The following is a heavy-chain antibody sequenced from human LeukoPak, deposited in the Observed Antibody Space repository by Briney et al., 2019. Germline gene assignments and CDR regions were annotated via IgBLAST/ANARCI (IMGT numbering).Heavy chain of an antibody. J-gene: IGHJ4*02. CDR1: GFTFSSYA. CDR3: ARDPGAYDSSGYSS. D-gene: IGHD3-22*01. CDR2: ISYDGSNK. Sequence: PGRSLRLSCAASGFTFSSYAMHWVRQAPGRGLEWVAVISYDGSNKYYADSVKGRFTISRDNSKNTLYLQMNSLRAEDTAVHYCARDPGAYDSSGYSSWGQGTLVTVSS. V-gene: IGHV3-30-3*01.